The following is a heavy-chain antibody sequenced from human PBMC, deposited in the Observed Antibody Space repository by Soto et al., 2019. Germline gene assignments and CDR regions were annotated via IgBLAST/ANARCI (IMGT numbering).Heavy chain of an antibody. CDR2: ISAYNGNT. CDR1: GYTFTSYG. Sequence: SVKGSFKASGYTFTSYGISWGRQAPGQGLEWMGWISAYNGNTNYAQKLQGRVTMTTDTSTSTAYMELRSLRSDDTAVYYCARAGQFSPYDMDVWGQGTKVTVSS. D-gene: IGHD4-4*01. J-gene: IGHJ6*02. V-gene: IGHV1-18*04. CDR3: ARAGQFSPYDMDV.